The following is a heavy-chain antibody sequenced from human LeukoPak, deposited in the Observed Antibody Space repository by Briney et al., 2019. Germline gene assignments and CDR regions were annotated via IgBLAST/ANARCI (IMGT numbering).Heavy chain of an antibody. CDR3: ARGAHCSGGSCYSWDYYGMDV. CDR1: GFTFSSYA. CDR2: ISYGGSNK. V-gene: IGHV3-30-3*01. Sequence: GRSLRLSCAASGFTFSSYAMHWVRQAPGKGLEWVAVISYGGSNKYYADSVKDRFTISRDNSKNTLYLQMNSLRAEDTAVYYCARGAHCSGGSCYSWDYYGMDVWGQGTTVTVSS. D-gene: IGHD2-15*01. J-gene: IGHJ6*02.